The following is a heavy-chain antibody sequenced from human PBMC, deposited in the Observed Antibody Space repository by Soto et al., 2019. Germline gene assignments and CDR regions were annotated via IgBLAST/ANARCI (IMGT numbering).Heavy chain of an antibody. CDR1: GYTFTGYY. CDR3: AREPVPAASWGYYYYYGMDV. J-gene: IGHJ6*02. CDR2: INPNSGGT. D-gene: IGHD2-2*01. Sequence: ASVKVSCKASGYTFTGYYMHWLRQSPGQGLEWMGWINPNSGGTNYAQKFQGRVTMTRDTSISTAYMELSRLRSDDTAVYYCAREPVPAASWGYYYYYGMDVWGQGTTVTVSS. V-gene: IGHV1-2*02.